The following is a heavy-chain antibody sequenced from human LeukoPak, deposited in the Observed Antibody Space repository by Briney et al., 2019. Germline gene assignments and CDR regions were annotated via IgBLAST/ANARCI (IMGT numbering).Heavy chain of an antibody. CDR1: GYTFTGYY. CDR3: ARNEREVVDRDYYYGMDV. J-gene: IGHJ6*02. CDR2: INPSGGST. Sequence: ASVKVSCKASGYTFTGYYMHWVRQAPGQGLEWMGIINPSGGSTSYAQKFQGRVTMTRDTSTSTVYMELSSLRSEDTAVYYCARNEREVVDRDYYYGMDVWGQGTTVTVSS. V-gene: IGHV1-46*01. D-gene: IGHD2-15*01.